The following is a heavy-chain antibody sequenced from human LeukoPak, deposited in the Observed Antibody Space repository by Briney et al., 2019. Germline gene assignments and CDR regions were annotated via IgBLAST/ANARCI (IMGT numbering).Heavy chain of an antibody. D-gene: IGHD3-10*01. V-gene: IGHV3-23*01. CDR1: GFTFSSYA. J-gene: IGHJ4*02. CDR3: AKSFYGSGSYVDY. CDR2: ISGSGGST. Sequence: GGSLRLSCAASGFTFSSYAMSWVRQAPGKGLEWVSAISGSGGSTYYADSGKCRFTISRDNTKNTLYLQMNSLRADDTAVYYCAKSFYGSGSYVDYWGQGTLVTVSS.